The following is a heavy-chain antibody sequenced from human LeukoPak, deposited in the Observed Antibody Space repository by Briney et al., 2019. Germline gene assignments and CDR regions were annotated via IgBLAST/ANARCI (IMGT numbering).Heavy chain of an antibody. Sequence: GGSLRLSCAASGFTFSTYDIHWVRQTTGRGLEGVSAIGTAGDTYYVDSVKGRFNISRENAKNFLYLQMNSLRAGDTAVYYCVRGIVRRGYFDYWGQGALVTVSS. J-gene: IGHJ4*02. CDR3: VRGIVRRGYFDY. V-gene: IGHV3-13*01. CDR1: GFTFSTYD. D-gene: IGHD3-10*01. CDR2: IGTAGDT.